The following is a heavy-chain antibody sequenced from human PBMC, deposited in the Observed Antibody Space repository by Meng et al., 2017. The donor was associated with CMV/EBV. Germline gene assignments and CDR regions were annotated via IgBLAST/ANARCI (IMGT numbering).Heavy chain of an antibody. CDR2: ISGGGGST. D-gene: IGHD2-15*01. CDR1: GFTFSTYA. V-gene: IGHV3-23*01. Sequence: GESLKISCAASGFTFSTYAMSWVRQAPGKGLEWVSSISGGGGSTYYADSVKGRFTISRDNSKNTLYLQMNSLRAEDTAVYYCAKRWNYLDYWGQERWSPSPQ. J-gene: IGHJ4*01. CDR3: AKRWNYLDY.